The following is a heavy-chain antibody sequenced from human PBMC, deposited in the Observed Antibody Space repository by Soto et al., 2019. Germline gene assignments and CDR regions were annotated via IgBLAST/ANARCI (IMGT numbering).Heavy chain of an antibody. J-gene: IGHJ4*02. CDR2: ISDRGDST. V-gene: IGHV3-23*01. Sequence: GGSMRLSCAASGFTFSNYGMSWVRQAPGKGLEWVSGISDRGDSTYYADSVKGRFTISRDNSQRTLYLQMNSLRVEDTDEYYCALKWNLNSYHWGQGALVTVYS. D-gene: IGHD2-15*01. CDR1: GFTFSNYG. CDR3: ALKWNLNSYH.